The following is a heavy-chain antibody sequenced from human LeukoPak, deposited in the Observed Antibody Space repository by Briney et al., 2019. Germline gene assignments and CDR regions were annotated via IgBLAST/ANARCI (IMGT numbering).Heavy chain of an antibody. J-gene: IGHJ4*02. CDR1: GFTFSSYW. V-gene: IGHV3-7*01. CDR2: IKQDGSEK. Sequence: GGSLRLSCAASGFTFSSYWMCWVRQAPGKGLECVANIKQDGSEKYYVDSVKGRFSISRDNAKNSLYLQMDSLRAEDTAVYYCARDRYCSSTSCTQRGGYFDYWGQGTLVTVSS. D-gene: IGHD2-2*01. CDR3: ARDRYCSSTSCTQRGGYFDY.